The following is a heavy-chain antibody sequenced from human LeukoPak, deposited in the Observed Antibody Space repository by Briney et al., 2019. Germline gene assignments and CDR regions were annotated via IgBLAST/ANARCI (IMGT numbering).Heavy chain of an antibody. CDR3: ARVWSFRYCSSD. D-gene: IGHD2-15*01. CDR2: ISSSSSYI. V-gene: IGHV3-21*01. J-gene: IGHJ4*02. Sequence: GGSLRLSCAASGFTFSSYSMNWVRQAPGKGLEWVSSISSSSSYIYYADSVKGRFTISRDNAKSSLYLQMNSLRAEDTAVYYCARVWSFRYCSSDWGQGTLVTVSS. CDR1: GFTFSSYS.